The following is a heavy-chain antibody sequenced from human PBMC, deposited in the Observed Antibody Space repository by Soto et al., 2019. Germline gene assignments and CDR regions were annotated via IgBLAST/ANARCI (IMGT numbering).Heavy chain of an antibody. Sequence: PSVTICLPCTVSDGSIISFCWSWIRQPQGKGLEWIGYIYYSGSTNYNPSLKSRVTISVDTSKNQFSLKLSSVTAADTAVYYCARVSYYDFWSGYYTEYYFDYWGQGTLVTVSS. D-gene: IGHD3-3*01. J-gene: IGHJ4*02. V-gene: IGHV4-59*01. CDR2: IYYSGST. CDR1: DGSIISFC. CDR3: ARVSYYDFWSGYYTEYYFDY.